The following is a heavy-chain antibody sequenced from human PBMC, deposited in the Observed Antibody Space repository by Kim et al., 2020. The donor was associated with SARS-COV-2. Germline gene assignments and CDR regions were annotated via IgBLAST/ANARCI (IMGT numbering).Heavy chain of an antibody. Sequence: ASVKVSCKASGYTFTSYDINWVRQATGQGLEWMGWMNPNSGNTGYAQKFQGRVTMTRNTSISTAYMELSSLRSEDTAVYYCARPRGYSSSWHVLYSHNSPDYYGMDVWGQGTTVTVSS. CDR3: ARPRGYSSSWHVLYSHNSPDYYGMDV. CDR2: MNPNSGNT. V-gene: IGHV1-8*01. J-gene: IGHJ6*02. CDR1: GYTFTSYD. D-gene: IGHD6-13*01.